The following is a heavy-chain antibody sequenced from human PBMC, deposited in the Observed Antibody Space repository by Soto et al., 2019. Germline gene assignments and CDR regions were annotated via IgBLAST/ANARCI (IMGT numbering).Heavy chain of an antibody. CDR1: GFTFRGFT. V-gene: IGHV3-21*02. D-gene: IGHD6-13*01. Sequence: EVQLVESGGGLFKPGGSRRLSGEASGFTFRGFTRNGVRKAQGKGLEWVSTISSNSAYIYYTDALRGRFTISRDNAKNSLHLQMNSLRAEDTAVYYCTRDASRDSSARGWFDPWGPGTLVTVSS. CDR2: ISSNSAYI. J-gene: IGHJ5*02. CDR3: TRDASRDSSARGWFDP.